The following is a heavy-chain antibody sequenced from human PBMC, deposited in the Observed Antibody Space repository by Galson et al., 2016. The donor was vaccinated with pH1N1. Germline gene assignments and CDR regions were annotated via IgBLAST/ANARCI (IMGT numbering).Heavy chain of an antibody. D-gene: IGHD2-15*01. V-gene: IGHV1-2*02. CDR1: GYTFTGYY. CDR2: ISPNSGDT. J-gene: IGHJ4*02. Sequence: SVKVSCKASGYTFTGYYIHWVRQAPGQGLEWMGWISPNSGDTHYAQKFQGRVTMTGDTSINTAYMDLSSLRSGDTAVYYCARGLPTLLGDCSGGSSRPFDYWGQGTLVTVSS. CDR3: ARGLPTLLGDCSGGSSRPFDY.